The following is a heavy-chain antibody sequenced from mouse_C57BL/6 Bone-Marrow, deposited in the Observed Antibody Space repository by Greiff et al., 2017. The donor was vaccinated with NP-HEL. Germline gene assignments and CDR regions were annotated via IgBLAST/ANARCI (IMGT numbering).Heavy chain of an antibody. CDR2: ISYDGSN. J-gene: IGHJ3*01. D-gene: IGHD1-1*01. CDR1: GYSITSGYY. V-gene: IGHV3-6*01. CDR3: ARDLLYYYGSSYASFAY. Sequence: DVKLQESGPGLVKPSQSLSLTCSVTGYSITSGYYWNWIRQFPGNKLEWMGYISYDGSNNYNPSLKNRISITRDTSKNQFFLKLNSVTTEDTATYYCARDLLYYYGSSYASFAYWGQGTLVTVSA.